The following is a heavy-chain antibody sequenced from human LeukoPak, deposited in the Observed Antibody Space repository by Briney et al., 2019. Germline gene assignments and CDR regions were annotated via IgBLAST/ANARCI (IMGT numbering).Heavy chain of an antibody. D-gene: IGHD6-13*01. Sequence: QTGGSLRLSCAASGFTFSSYDMHWVRQATGKGLEWVSAIGTAGDTYYPGSVKGRFTISRENAKNSLYLQMNSLRAGDTAVYYCARAGNSSSWDDAFDIWGQGTMVTVSS. J-gene: IGHJ3*02. CDR1: GFTFSSYD. CDR3: ARAGNSSSWDDAFDI. CDR2: IGTAGDT. V-gene: IGHV3-13*01.